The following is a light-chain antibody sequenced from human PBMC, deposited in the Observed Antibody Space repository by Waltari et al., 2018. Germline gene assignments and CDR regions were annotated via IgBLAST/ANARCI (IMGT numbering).Light chain of an antibody. J-gene: IGLJ2*01. V-gene: IGLV3-19*01. CDR2: GKN. Sequence: SSELTQDPAVSVALGQTVRITCQGDSLRSYYASWYQQRPGPAPVLVIYGKNNRPAGIPDRFSGSSSGNTASLTITGAQAEDEADYYCNSRDSSGTVFGGGTKLTVL. CDR1: SLRSYY. CDR3: NSRDSSGTV.